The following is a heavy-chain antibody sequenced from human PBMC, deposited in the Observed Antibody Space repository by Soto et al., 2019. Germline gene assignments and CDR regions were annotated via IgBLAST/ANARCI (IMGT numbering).Heavy chain of an antibody. D-gene: IGHD1-26*01. J-gene: IGHJ4*02. CDR3: ARAERYSGSYHLPPNRFDY. CDR2: INHSGST. Sequence: TSETLSLTCAVYGGSFSCYYLSWIRQPPGKGLEWIGEINHSGSTNYNPSLKSRVTISVDTSKNQFSLKLSSVTAADTAVYYCARAERYSGSYHLPPNRFDYWGQGTLVTVSS. CDR1: GGSFSCYY. V-gene: IGHV4-34*01.